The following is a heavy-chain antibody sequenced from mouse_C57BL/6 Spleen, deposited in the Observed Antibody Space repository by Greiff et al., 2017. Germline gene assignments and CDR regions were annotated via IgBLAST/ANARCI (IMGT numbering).Heavy chain of an antibody. J-gene: IGHJ2*01. Sequence: VQLQQSGAELARPGASVKLSCKASGYTFTSYGISWVKQRTGQGLEWIGEIYPRSGNTYYNEKFKGKATLTADKSSSTAYMELRSLTSEDSEVYFCARALATGNYFDYWGQGTTLTVSS. D-gene: IGHD4-1*02. CDR3: ARALATGNYFDY. CDR2: IYPRSGNT. V-gene: IGHV1-81*01. CDR1: GYTFTSYG.